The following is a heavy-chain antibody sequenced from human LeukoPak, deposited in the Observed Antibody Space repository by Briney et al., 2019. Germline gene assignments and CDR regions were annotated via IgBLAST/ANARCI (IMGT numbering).Heavy chain of an antibody. CDR2: INQDGSQK. J-gene: IGHJ4*02. Sequence: GGSLRLSCAASAFTFSSYWMNWVRQAPGRGLEWVASINQDGSQKYYVDSVKGRFTISRDNAKNSLYLQMNSLRAEDTAVYYCANNPGIVGSPGWGQGTLVTVSS. D-gene: IGHD1-26*01. CDR1: AFTFSSYW. CDR3: ANNPGIVGSPG. V-gene: IGHV3-7*01.